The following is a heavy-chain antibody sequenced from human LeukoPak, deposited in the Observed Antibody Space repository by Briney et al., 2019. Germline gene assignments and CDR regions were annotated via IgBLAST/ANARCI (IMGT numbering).Heavy chain of an antibody. Sequence: PGTSLRLSCVTSGLTFTNHGFHWLRQAAGKRLEWVAFVRNDGFDTYHSNSVKGRLSISRDDSRNTVYLQMNSLTAEDTALYYCARDRGKDYFGDWGQGTQVTVPS. J-gene: IGHJ4*02. CDR2: VRNDGFDT. D-gene: IGHD4-23*01. V-gene: IGHV3-33*01. CDR1: GLTFTNHG. CDR3: ARDRGKDYFGD.